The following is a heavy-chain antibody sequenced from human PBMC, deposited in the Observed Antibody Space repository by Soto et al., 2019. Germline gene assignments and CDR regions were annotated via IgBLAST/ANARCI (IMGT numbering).Heavy chain of an antibody. V-gene: IGHV3-23*01. CDR2: ISGSGGST. CDR3: AKDLIAVVWYGLDY. Sequence: EVQLLESGGGLVQPGGSLRLSCAASGFTFSSYAMSWVREAPGKGLEWVSAISGSGGSTYYADSVKGRFTISRDNSKNTLYLQMNSLRAEDTAVYYCAKDLIAVVWYGLDYWGQGTLVTVSS. D-gene: IGHD6-19*01. J-gene: IGHJ4*02. CDR1: GFTFSSYA.